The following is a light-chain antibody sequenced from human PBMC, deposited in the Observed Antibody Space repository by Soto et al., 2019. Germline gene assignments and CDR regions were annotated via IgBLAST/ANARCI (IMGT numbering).Light chain of an antibody. J-gene: IGKJ3*01. CDR3: QQRTNWPPGFT. Sequence: EIVLTQFPATLSLSPGERATLSCRASQSVSTSLAWYQQKPGQAPRLLIYGASNRATGVPARFSGSGSGTDFTLTISSLQPEDFAVYFCQQRTNWPPGFTFGPGTKVDFK. CDR2: GAS. CDR1: QSVSTS. V-gene: IGKV3-11*01.